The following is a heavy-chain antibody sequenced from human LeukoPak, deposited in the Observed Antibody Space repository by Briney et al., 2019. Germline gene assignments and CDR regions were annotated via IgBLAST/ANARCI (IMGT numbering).Heavy chain of an antibody. CDR2: IYYSGST. J-gene: IGHJ5*02. V-gene: IGHV4-59*01. Sequence: SKTLSLTCTVSDGSISNYYWTWIRQPPGKELEWIGYIYYSGSTKTNPSLKSRVTISVDTSKNQFSLKLSSVTAADTAVYFCARETLEGKFDPWGQGTLVTVSS. D-gene: IGHD1-1*01. CDR3: ARETLEGKFDP. CDR1: DGSISNYY.